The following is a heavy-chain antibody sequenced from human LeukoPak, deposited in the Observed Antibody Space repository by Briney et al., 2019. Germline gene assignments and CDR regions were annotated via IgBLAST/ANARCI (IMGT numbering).Heavy chain of an antibody. V-gene: IGHV6-1*01. J-gene: IGHJ3*02. CDR2: TYYRSKWYN. Sequence: SQTLSLTCAISGDSVSSNSAAWNWIRQSPSRGLEWLGRTYYRSKWYNDYAVSVKSRITINPDTSKNQFSLQLNSVTPEDTAVYYCARDPDWNDVWSDAFDIWGQGTMVTVSS. CDR3: ARDPDWNDVWSDAFDI. CDR1: GDSVSSNSAA. D-gene: IGHD1-1*01.